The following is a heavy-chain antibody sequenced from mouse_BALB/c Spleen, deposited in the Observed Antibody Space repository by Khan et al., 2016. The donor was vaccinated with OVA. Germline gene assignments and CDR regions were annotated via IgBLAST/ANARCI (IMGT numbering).Heavy chain of an antibody. CDR2: ISSAATYT. J-gene: IGHJ3*01. CDR1: GFTFSSFV. V-gene: IGHV5-9-1*01. D-gene: IGHD2-1*01. CDR3: ANGNYGCFAY. Sequence: EVELVESGGGLVKPGGWLKLSCAASGFTFSSFVMSWVRQTPEKRLEWVATISSAATYTYYPDSVKGRFTISRDNAKNTLYLQMNSLRSEDTAIDYCANGNYGCFAYWGQGTLVTVSA.